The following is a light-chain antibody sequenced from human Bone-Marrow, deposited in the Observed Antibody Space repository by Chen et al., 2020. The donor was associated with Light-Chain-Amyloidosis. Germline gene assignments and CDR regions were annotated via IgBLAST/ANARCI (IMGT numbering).Light chain of an antibody. J-gene: IGKJ2*01. CDR2: KAS. CDR3: QQYKTFTFT. Sequence: DIRMTQSPSTLSASVGDRVTITCRASQDIGDRLAWFQHKPGRAPNLLIYKASNLKSGVPSRFTGSGSGTEFTLTISSLQPDDFATYFCQQYKTFTFTFGQGTKL. CDR1: QDIGDR. V-gene: IGKV1-5*03.